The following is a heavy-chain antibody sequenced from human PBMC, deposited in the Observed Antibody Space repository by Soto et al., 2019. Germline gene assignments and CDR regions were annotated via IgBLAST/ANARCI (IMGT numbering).Heavy chain of an antibody. CDR3: ASPGDNGYDF. CDR2: IYHSGST. V-gene: IGHV4-4*02. D-gene: IGHD5-12*01. Sequence: QLQLQESGPGLVKPSGTLSLTCAVSGDSISSNNWWSWVRQSPGKGMGWIGEIYHSGSTNYNPSLKSRVTTSLDKSMNQFFLNVNSVTAADTAVYYCASPGDNGYDFWGQGTQVTVSS. J-gene: IGHJ4*02. CDR1: GDSISSNNW.